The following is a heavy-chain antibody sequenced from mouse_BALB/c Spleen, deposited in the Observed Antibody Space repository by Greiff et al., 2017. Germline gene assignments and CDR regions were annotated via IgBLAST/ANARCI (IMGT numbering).Heavy chain of an antibody. Sequence: EVKLVESGGGLVKPGGSLKLSCAASGFTFSSYAMSWVRQSPEKRLEWVAEISSGGSYTYYPDTVTGRFTISRDNAKNTLYLEMSSLRSEDTAMYYCARDYYGSSTGYFDVWGAGTTVTVSS. CDR2: ISSGGSYT. D-gene: IGHD1-1*01. CDR3: ARDYYGSSTGYFDV. CDR1: GFTFSSYA. J-gene: IGHJ1*01. V-gene: IGHV5-9-4*01.